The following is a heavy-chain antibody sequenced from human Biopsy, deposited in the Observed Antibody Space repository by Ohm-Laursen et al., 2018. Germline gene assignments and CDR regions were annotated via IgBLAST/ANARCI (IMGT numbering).Heavy chain of an antibody. V-gene: IGHV1-18*01. Sequence: ASVKVSCNASGYTFTSYGIDWVRQAPGQGLEWMGWISTYNGDTNYAQRFQGRVTMTTDTSTSTAYMELRGLTSDDTAVYYRARDDYYYDLDVWGQGTTVTVSS. CDR2: ISTYNGDT. CDR3: ARDDYYYDLDV. J-gene: IGHJ6*02. CDR1: GYTFTSYG.